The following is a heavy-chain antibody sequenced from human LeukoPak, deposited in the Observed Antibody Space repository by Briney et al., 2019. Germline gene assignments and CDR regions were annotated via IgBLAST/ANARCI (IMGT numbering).Heavy chain of an antibody. V-gene: IGHV1-69*13. CDR3: ARGDSVPLGGGNLLRVLYFND. Sequence: SVKVSCKASGGSFTNCPFHWVRQAPGQGLEWMGEIIPMFGSTDYAQKFQGRLTITADESTTTAYLELSSLRSEDTAVYYCARGDSVPLGGGNLLRVLYFNDWGQGTLVAVSS. J-gene: IGHJ1*01. CDR2: IIPMFGST. D-gene: IGHD4-23*01. CDR1: GGSFTNCP.